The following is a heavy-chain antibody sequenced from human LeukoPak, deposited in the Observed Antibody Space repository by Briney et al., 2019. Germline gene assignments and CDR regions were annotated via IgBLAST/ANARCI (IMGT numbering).Heavy chain of an antibody. V-gene: IGHV3-7*01. CDR1: GFSFSSNW. J-gene: IGHJ4*02. Sequence: GGSLRLSCAASGFSFSSNWMSWVRQAPGKGLEWVGNINPDGSEKNYVDSVKGRFTMSRDNAKNSLYLDMDSLRAEDPAVYYCPRDVGFRWFDDWGQGTPVTVSS. CDR2: INPDGSEK. CDR3: PRDVGFRWFDD. D-gene: IGHD2/OR15-2a*01.